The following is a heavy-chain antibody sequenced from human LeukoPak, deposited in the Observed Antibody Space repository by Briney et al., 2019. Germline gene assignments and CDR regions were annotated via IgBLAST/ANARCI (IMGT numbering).Heavy chain of an antibody. Sequence: GSLRLSCAASGFTVSTNYMSWVRQAPGKGLEWVSVIYSGGSPYYADSVKGRFTISRDNSKNTLYLQKNSLRAEDTAMYYCARDGCSYYTSSAYGPCFDHWGQGALVTVSS. CDR3: ARDGCSYYTSSAYGPCFDH. D-gene: IGHD3-22*01. CDR1: GFTVSTNY. CDR2: IYSGGSP. J-gene: IGHJ4*02. V-gene: IGHV3-53*01.